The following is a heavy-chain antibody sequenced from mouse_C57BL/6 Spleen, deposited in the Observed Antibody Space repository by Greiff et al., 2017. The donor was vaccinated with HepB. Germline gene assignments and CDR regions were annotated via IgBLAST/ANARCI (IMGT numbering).Heavy chain of an antibody. Sequence: VQLQQSGAELVRPGSSVKLSCKASGYTFTSYWMHWVKQRPIQGLEWIGNIDPSDSETHYNQKFKDKATLTVDKSSSTAYMQLSSLTSEDSAVYYCARRVGDGYFDYWGQGTTLTVSS. V-gene: IGHV1-52*01. CDR3: ARRVGDGYFDY. J-gene: IGHJ2*01. CDR2: IDPSDSET. D-gene: IGHD2-3*01. CDR1: GYTFTSYW.